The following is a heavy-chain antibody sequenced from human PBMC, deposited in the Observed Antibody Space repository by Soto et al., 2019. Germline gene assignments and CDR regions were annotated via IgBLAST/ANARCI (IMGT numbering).Heavy chain of an antibody. J-gene: IGHJ4*02. CDR3: ATLGVTVGY. V-gene: IGHV4-31*03. CDR1: GASINTGDDYY. Sequence: PSETLSLTCSVSGASINTGDDYYWSWIRQHPGKGLEWIAYIYYSGSTYYNLSLKSRVITSVDTSKNQFSLTLRSVTAADTAMYYCATLGVTVGYWGQGTLVTVS. D-gene: IGHD2-21*02. CDR2: IYYSGST.